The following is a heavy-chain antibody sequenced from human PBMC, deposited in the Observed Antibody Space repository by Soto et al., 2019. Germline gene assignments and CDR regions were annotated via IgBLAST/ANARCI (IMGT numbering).Heavy chain of an antibody. CDR1: GASISAGHW. D-gene: IGHD1-26*01. J-gene: IGHJ3*01. Sequence: QVQLQESGPGLVKPSGTLSLTCTVSGASISAGHWWSWVRQSPGKGLEWIGEIYQTGTTDYNPSLKSRVFISVDNWKNQFSLNLRSVTAADTALYDCARDRGATMTGDAFEVWGRGIMVTVSS. V-gene: IGHV4-4*02. CDR3: ARDRGATMTGDAFEV. CDR2: IYQTGTT.